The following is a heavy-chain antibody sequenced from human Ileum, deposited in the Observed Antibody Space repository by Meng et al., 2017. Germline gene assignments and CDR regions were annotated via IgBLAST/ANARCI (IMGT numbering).Heavy chain of an antibody. V-gene: IGHV1-18*01. CDR2: TSTYNSNR. CDR1: GYSFTKYG. J-gene: IGHJ4*02. CDR3: ARGRHCSSTTCYLSDS. Sequence: QVQLVQSGPEVRKPGASVKVYCQASGYSFTKYGINWVRQAPGKGLEWMGWTSTYNSNRNYAQSLQGRVTMTTDTSTTTAYMELRSLTFDDTAVYYCARGRHCSSTTCYLSDSWGQGTLVTVSS. D-gene: IGHD2-2*01.